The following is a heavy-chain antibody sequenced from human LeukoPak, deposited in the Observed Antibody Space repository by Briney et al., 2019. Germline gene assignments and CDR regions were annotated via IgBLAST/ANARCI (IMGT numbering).Heavy chain of an antibody. CDR3: ARSASMVRGVIIPSSYYYYGMDV. D-gene: IGHD3-10*01. V-gene: IGHV1-2*06. Sequence: GASVKVSCKASGYTFTSYGISWVRQAPGQGLEWMGRINPNSGGTNYAQKFRGRVTMTRDTSISTAYMELSRLRSDDTAVYYCARSASMVRGVIIPSSYYYYGMDVWGQGTTVTVSS. CDR1: GYTFTSYG. CDR2: INPNSGGT. J-gene: IGHJ6*02.